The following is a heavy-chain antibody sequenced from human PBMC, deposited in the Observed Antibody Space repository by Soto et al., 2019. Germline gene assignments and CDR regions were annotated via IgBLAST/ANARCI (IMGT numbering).Heavy chain of an antibody. Sequence: PGGSLRLSCAASGFTFSSYSMNWARQAPGKGLEWVSSISSSSSYIYYADSVKGRFTISRDNAKNSLYLQMNSLRAEDTAVYYCAKTLSASPLLWFGESEYYGMDVWGQGTTVTVSS. J-gene: IGHJ6*02. D-gene: IGHD3-10*01. CDR3: AKTLSASPLLWFGESEYYGMDV. CDR2: ISSSSSYI. CDR1: GFTFSSYS. V-gene: IGHV3-21*01.